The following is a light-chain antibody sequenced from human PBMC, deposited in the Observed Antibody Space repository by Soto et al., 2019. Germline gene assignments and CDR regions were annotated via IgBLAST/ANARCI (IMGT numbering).Light chain of an antibody. CDR2: EVS. CDR3: SSYTSSSTDV. V-gene: IGLV2-14*01. Sequence: QSALTQPASVSGSPGQSITISCTGTSSDVGVYMFVSWYQQHPGKAPKLMIYEVSYRPSGVSNRFSGSKSGNTASLTISGLQAEDEADYYCSSYTSSSTDVFGTGTKVTVL. J-gene: IGLJ1*01. CDR1: SSDVGVYMF.